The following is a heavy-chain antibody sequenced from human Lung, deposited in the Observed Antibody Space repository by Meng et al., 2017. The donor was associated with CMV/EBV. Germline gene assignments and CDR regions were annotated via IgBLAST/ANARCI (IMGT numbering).Heavy chain of an antibody. V-gene: IGHV4-31*03. D-gene: IGHD2-2*01. CDR3: ARDPGGYCRNTNCPRWFDP. J-gene: IGHJ5*02. CDR1: GGSISSGDYY. CDR2: IYYSGNT. Sequence: SXTXSLXCTVSGGSISSGDYYWSWIRQHPGKGLEWIGYIYYSGNTYYSPSLKSRVIVSVDTSKNQFSLKLSSVTAADTAVYYCARDPGGYCRNTNCPRWFDPWXQGTLVTVSS.